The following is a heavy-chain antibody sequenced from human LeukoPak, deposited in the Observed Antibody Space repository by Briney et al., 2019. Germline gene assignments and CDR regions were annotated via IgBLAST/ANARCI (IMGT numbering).Heavy chain of an antibody. J-gene: IGHJ4*02. CDR2: FHYSGST. V-gene: IGHV4-38-2*02. CDR1: GYSISSAYY. Sequence: SETLSLTCTVSGYSISSAYYWDWIRQSPGKGLEWIGSFHYSGSTSYNPSLKSRVTISVDSSKNQFSLKLSSVTAADTAVYYCARGQSGTKYYFDYWGQGTLVTVSS. D-gene: IGHD2-8*01. CDR3: ARGQSGTKYYFDY.